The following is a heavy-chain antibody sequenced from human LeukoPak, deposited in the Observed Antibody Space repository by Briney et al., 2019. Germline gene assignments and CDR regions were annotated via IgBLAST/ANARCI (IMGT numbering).Heavy chain of an antibody. CDR3: ARGGNYYYGMDV. J-gene: IGHJ6*02. V-gene: IGHV4-34*01. Sequence: PSETLSLICAVYGGSFSGYYWSWIRQPPGKGLEWIGEINHSGSTNYNPSLKSRVTISVDTSKNQFSLKLSSVTAADTAVYYCARGGNYYYGMDVWGQGTTVTVSS. CDR2: INHSGST. CDR1: GGSFSGYY.